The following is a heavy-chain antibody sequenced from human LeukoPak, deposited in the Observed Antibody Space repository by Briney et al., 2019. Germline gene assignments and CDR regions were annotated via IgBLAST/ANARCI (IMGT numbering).Heavy chain of an antibody. CDR3: ARAYYYDSSGYYDYFDY. CDR1: GGSFSGYY. CDR2: INHSGST. V-gene: IGHV4-34*01. D-gene: IGHD3-22*01. Sequence: PSETLSLTCAVYGGSFSGYYWSWIRQPPGKGLEWIGEINHSGSTNYNPSLKSRVTISVDMSKNQFSLKLSSVTAADTAVYYCARAYYYDSSGYYDYFDYWGQGTLVTVSS. J-gene: IGHJ4*02.